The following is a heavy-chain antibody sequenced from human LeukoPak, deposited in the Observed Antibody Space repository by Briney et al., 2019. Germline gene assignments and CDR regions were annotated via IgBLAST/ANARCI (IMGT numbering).Heavy chain of an antibody. V-gene: IGHV3-7*03. CDR1: GFTFSSYW. J-gene: IGHJ4*02. D-gene: IGHD3-9*01. CDR2: IKQDGSEK. Sequence: PGGSLRLSCAASGFTFSSYWMSWVRQAPGKGLKWVANIKQDGSEKYYVDSVEGRFTISRDNAKNSLYLQMNSLRAEDTAVYYCARDGVYYDILTGFDYWGQGTLVTVSS. CDR3: ARDGVYYDILTGFDY.